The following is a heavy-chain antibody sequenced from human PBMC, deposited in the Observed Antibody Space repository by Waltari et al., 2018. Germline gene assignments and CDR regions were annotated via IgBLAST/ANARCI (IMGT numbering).Heavy chain of an antibody. CDR2: IYYGGRS. Sequence: QLQLQESGPGLLKPSETLSLTCSVSGGSISTSTSYWGWIRQPPGTGLEWVGIIYYGGRSYYNPSLKSRATSSVDTSKNQCALGLSSVTAADTAVYYCARPVKETGTHRLDAFDIWGQGTMVTVSS. D-gene: IGHD1-1*01. J-gene: IGHJ3*02. CDR3: ARPVKETGTHRLDAFDI. V-gene: IGHV4-39*01. CDR1: GGSISTSTSY.